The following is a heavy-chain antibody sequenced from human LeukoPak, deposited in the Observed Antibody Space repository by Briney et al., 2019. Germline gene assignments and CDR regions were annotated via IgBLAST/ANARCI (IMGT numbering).Heavy chain of an antibody. J-gene: IGHJ4*02. CDR3: ARQAAANSIDY. V-gene: IGHV4-59*08. CDR2: INYSVST. CDR1: GGSISNYN. Sequence: SETLSLTCTVSGGSISNYNWSWIRQPPGKGLEWIGYINYSVSTTYNPSLKSRVTISVDTSKNRFSLKLTSATAADTAVYYCARQAAANSIDYWGQGTVVTVSS. D-gene: IGHD2-2*01.